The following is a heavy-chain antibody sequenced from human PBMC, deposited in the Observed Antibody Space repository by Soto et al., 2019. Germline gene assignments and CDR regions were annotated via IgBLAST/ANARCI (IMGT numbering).Heavy chain of an antibody. D-gene: IGHD6-6*01. CDR3: AKDASDSSSFDY. CDR1: GFTFSSYA. V-gene: IGHV3-23*01. CDR2: ISGSGDST. J-gene: IGHJ4*02. Sequence: EVQLLESGGGLVQPGGSLRLSCAASGFTFSSYAMSWVRQAPGKGLEWVSAISGSGDSTYYADSVKGRFTISRDNSKNTLYLQMTSLRAEDTAVYYCAKDASDSSSFDYWGQGTLVTVSS.